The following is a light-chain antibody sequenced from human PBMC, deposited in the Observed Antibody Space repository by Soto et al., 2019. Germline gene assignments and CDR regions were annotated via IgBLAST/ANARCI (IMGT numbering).Light chain of an antibody. V-gene: IGKV1-5*01. CDR3: QQYSSFSRT. CDR2: HAS. Sequence: DIQMTQSPSSLSASVGDRVTITCRASQGINNYLAWYQQRPGKVPKLLIYHASTLESGVPSRFSGSGSGTEFSLTISSLQPDDFATFYCQQYSSFSRTFGQGTKVDI. J-gene: IGKJ1*01. CDR1: QGINNY.